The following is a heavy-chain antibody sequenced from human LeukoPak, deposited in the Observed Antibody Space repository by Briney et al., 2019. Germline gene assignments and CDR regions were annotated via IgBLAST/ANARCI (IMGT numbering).Heavy chain of an antibody. CDR3: ARDGDSIAAAGTGDY. Sequence: ASVKVSCKASGYTFTSYGISWVRQAPGQGLEWMGWISAYNGHTNYAQKFQGRVIMTTDTSTSTAYMDLRSLRSDDTAVYYCARDGDSIAAAGTGDYWGQGTLVTVSS. CDR2: ISAYNGHT. CDR1: GYTFTSYG. V-gene: IGHV1-18*01. J-gene: IGHJ4*02. D-gene: IGHD6-13*01.